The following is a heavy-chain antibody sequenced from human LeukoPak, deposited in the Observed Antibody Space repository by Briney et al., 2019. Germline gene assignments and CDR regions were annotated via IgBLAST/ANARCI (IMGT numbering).Heavy chain of an antibody. CDR3: ARDMAPYYYDSSGYYYGAFDI. CDR1: GYTFTSYY. J-gene: IGHJ3*02. V-gene: IGHV1-46*01. Sequence: ASVKVSCTASGYTFTSYYMHWVRQAPGQGLEWMGIINPSGGSTSYAQKFQGRVTMTRDTSTSTAYMELRSLRSDDTAVYYCARDMAPYYYDSSGYYYGAFDIWGQGTMVTVSS. D-gene: IGHD3-22*01. CDR2: INPSGGST.